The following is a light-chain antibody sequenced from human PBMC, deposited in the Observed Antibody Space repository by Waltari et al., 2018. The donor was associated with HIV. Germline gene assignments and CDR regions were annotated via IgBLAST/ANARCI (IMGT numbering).Light chain of an antibody. V-gene: IGKV3-20*01. Sequence: EIVLMQSPDTLSLSPGERATLSCRASQSLPSSHLAWYQQKPGQAPRLLIYGAFDRATATPDRSRGSGSGTDFSLTITRLEPVDFGLYYCQKYSMSPWTFRQGTRLEIK. CDR2: GAF. CDR1: QSLPSSH. CDR3: QKYSMSPWT. J-gene: IGKJ1*01.